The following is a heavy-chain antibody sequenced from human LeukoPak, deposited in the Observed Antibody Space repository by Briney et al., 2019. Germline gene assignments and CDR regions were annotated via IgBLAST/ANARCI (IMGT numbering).Heavy chain of an antibody. J-gene: IGHJ3*02. Sequence: GGSLRISCTASGFTFSSYEMNWVRQAPGKGMEWVSYISSSGSTIYYADSVKGRFTISRDNAKNSLYLQMNSLRAEDTAVYYCARRDGYNYVAFDIWGQGTMVTVSS. D-gene: IGHD5-24*01. CDR1: GFTFSSYE. CDR3: ARRDGYNYVAFDI. V-gene: IGHV3-48*03. CDR2: ISSSGSTI.